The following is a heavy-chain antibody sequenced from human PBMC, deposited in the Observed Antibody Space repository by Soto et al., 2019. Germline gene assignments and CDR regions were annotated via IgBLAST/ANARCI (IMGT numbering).Heavy chain of an antibody. J-gene: IGHJ4*02. CDR2: ISYDGSNI. Sequence: QVQLVESGGGVVQPGRSLRLSCAASGFIFNSYGMHWVRQAPGKGLEWVAVISYDGSNIFYADSVKGRFTISRDNSNNTLYLQMNSLRGDDTAVYYCARGVRGVATIAIGFYLDYGGQGTLVPTSS. V-gene: IGHV3-30*03. CDR1: GFIFNSYG. D-gene: IGHD5-12*01. CDR3: ARGVRGVATIAIGFYLDY.